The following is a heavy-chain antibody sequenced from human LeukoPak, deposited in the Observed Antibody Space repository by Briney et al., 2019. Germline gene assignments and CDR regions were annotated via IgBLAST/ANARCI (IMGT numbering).Heavy chain of an antibody. V-gene: IGHV3-30*04. CDR2: LAYDGTNK. Sequence: GRSLRLSCAASGFTFASYAMHWVRQPPGKGLEWVTLLAYDGTNKQYADSVKGRFTISRDNSQNTVDLQMDSLRAEDTAVYYCARGGPLGDTNRFDFWGQGILVTVSS. CDR3: ARGGPLGDTNRFDF. D-gene: IGHD1-14*01. CDR1: GFTFASYA. J-gene: IGHJ4*02.